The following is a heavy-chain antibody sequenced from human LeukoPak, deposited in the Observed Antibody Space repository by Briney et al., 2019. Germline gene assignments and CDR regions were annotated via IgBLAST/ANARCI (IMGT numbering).Heavy chain of an antibody. Sequence: SETLSLTCTVSGGSISSYYWSWIRQPPGKGLEWIGYIYYSGSTNYNPSLKSRVTISVDTSKIQFSLKLSSVTAADTAVYYCARDSVGSFDYWGQGTLVTVSS. V-gene: IGHV4-59*01. D-gene: IGHD1-26*01. J-gene: IGHJ4*02. CDR2: IYYSGST. CDR3: ARDSVGSFDY. CDR1: GGSISSYY.